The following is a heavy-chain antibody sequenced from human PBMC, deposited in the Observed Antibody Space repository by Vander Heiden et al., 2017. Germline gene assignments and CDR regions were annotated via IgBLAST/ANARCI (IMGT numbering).Heavy chain of an antibody. Sequence: EVHLVESGGGLVQPGRSLRLSCPAYGFTFVDYDMHWVRQAPVKGLEWVSGISWNSGSIGYTDSVKGRFTISRDNAKNSLYLQMNSLRAEDTALYYCAKDIRPGIAAAGTWWYFDLWGRGTLVTVSS. V-gene: IGHV3-9*01. CDR2: ISWNSGSI. CDR3: AKDIRPGIAAAGTWWYFDL. J-gene: IGHJ2*01. D-gene: IGHD6-13*01. CDR1: GFTFVDYD.